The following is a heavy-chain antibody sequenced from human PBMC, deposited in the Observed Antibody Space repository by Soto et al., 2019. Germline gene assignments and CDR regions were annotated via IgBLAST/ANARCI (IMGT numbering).Heavy chain of an antibody. Sequence: GASVKVSCKASGYTFTNYGISWVRQAPGQGLEWMGWISAYNGNTNYAQKLQGRVTMTTDTSTSTAYMELRSLRSDDTAVYYCARVYCSGGSCYYYYYGMDVWGQGTTVTVSS. CDR2: ISAYNGNT. V-gene: IGHV1-18*01. CDR1: GYTFTNYG. CDR3: ARVYCSGGSCYYYYYGMDV. J-gene: IGHJ6*02. D-gene: IGHD2-15*01.